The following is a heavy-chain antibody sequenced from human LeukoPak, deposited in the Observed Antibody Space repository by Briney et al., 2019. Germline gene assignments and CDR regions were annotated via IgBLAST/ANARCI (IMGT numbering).Heavy chain of an antibody. CDR3: ARVFLERLTSGYFDN. CDR1: GFSFSDYA. V-gene: IGHV3-30*04. Sequence: PGRSLRLSRAASGFSFSDYAMHWVRQGPGQGLEWVAVISYSGQQKYYGDSVKGRFTVSRDNPKNTLYLQMNNLRDDDTAVYYCARVFLERLTSGYFDNWGQGTLVTVSP. D-gene: IGHD3-3*01. CDR2: ISYSGQQK. J-gene: IGHJ4*02.